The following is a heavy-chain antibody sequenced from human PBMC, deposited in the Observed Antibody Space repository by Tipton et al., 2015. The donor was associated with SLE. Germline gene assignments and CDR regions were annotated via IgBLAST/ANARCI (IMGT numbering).Heavy chain of an antibody. V-gene: IGHV4-59*11. CDR2: IYYSGST. D-gene: IGHD5-24*01. CDR3: AGTRLRDGYKSHAFDI. Sequence: TLSLTCTVSGGSISSHYWSWIRQPPGKGLEWSGYIYYSGSTNYNPSLKSRVTISVDTSKNQFSLKLSSVTAADTAVYYCAGTRLRDGYKSHAFDIWGQGTMVTVSS. J-gene: IGHJ3*02. CDR1: GGSISSHY.